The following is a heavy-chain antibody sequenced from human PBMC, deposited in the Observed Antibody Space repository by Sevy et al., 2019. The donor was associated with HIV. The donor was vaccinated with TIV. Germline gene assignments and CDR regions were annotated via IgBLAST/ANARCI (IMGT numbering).Heavy chain of an antibody. CDR3: ARAARTLNDAFDI. Sequence: GGSLRLSCAASGFTFSSYAMHWVRQAPGKGLEWVAVISYDGSNKYYADSVKGRFTISRDNSKNMLYLQMNSLRAEDTAVYHCARAARTLNDAFDIWGQGTMVTVSS. D-gene: IGHD1-7*01. CDR2: ISYDGSNK. V-gene: IGHV3-30-3*01. CDR1: GFTFSSYA. J-gene: IGHJ3*02.